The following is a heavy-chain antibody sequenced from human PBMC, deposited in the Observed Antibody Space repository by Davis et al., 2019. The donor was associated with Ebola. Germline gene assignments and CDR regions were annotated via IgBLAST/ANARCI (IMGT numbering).Heavy chain of an antibody. V-gene: IGHV1-69*04. D-gene: IGHD4-23*01. CDR3: ARVGETTVVTFNDAFDI. CDR1: GYTFTSYG. Sequence: AASVKVSCKASGYTFTSYGISWVRQAPGQGLEWMGRIIPILGIANYAQKFQGRVTITADKSTSTAYMELSSLRSEDTAVYYCARVGETTVVTFNDAFDIWGQGTMVTVSS. J-gene: IGHJ3*02. CDR2: IIPILGIA.